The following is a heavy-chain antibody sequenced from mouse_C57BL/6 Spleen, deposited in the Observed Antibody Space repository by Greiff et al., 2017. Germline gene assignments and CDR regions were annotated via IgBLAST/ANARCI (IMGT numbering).Heavy chain of an antibody. J-gene: IGHJ4*01. CDR3: ARRGVGYYYAMDY. CDR2: IYPGDGDT. CDR1: GYAFSSSW. D-gene: IGHD1-1*02. Sequence: QVHVKQSGPELVKPGASVKISCKASGYAFSSSWMNWVKQRPGKGLEWIGRIYPGDGDTNYNGKFKGKATRTADKSSSTAYMQLSSLTSEDSAVCFWARRGVGYYYAMDYWGQGTSVTVSS. V-gene: IGHV1-82*01.